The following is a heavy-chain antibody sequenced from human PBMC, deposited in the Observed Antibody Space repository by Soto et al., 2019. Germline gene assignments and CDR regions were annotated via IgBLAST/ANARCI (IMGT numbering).Heavy chain of an antibody. D-gene: IGHD2-15*01. CDR1: GGSFSGYY. CDR3: LRVVEAATRHTDSDS. CDR2: INHSGST. Sequence: SETLSLTCAVYGGSFSGYYWSWIRQPPGKGLEWIGEINHSGSTNYNPSLKSRVTISVDTSKNQFSLKLSSVTAADTAVYYCLRVVEAATRHTDSDSWGQGILVTVS. V-gene: IGHV4-34*01. J-gene: IGHJ4*02.